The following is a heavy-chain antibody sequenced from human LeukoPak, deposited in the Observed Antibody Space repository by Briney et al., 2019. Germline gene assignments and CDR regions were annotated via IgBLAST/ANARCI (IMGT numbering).Heavy chain of an antibody. CDR2: IYSGGSR. V-gene: IGHV3-53*01. CDR1: GFTVSSNY. D-gene: IGHD2-15*01. CDR3: ARQGYCSGGSCYFDY. J-gene: IGHJ4*02. Sequence: GGSLRLSCAASGFTVSSNYMSWVRQAPGKGLEWVSVIYSGGSRYYADSVKGRFTISRDNSKNTMYLQINSLRAEDTAVYYCARQGYCSGGSCYFDYWGQGTLVTVSS.